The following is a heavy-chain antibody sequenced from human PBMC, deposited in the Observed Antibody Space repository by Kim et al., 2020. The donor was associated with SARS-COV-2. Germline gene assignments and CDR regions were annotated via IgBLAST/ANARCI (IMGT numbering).Heavy chain of an antibody. D-gene: IGHD4-17*01. J-gene: IGHJ4*02. Sequence: GGSLRLSCAASGFTFSSYEMNCVRQAPGKGLEWVSYISSSGSTIYYADSVKGRFTISRDNAKNSLYLQMNSLRAEDTAVYYCARGGDYGDYDYFDYWGQGTLVTVSS. CDR1: GFTFSSYE. CDR2: ISSSGSTI. V-gene: IGHV3-48*03. CDR3: ARGGDYGDYDYFDY.